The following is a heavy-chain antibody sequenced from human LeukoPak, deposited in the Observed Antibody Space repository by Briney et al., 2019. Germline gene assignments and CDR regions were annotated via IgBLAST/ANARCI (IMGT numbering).Heavy chain of an antibody. CDR2: INSDGSST. V-gene: IGHV3-74*01. CDR1: GFTFSSYW. J-gene: IGHJ4*02. CDR3: ARDHSRGSSYNDSSGLQGADY. D-gene: IGHD3-22*01. Sequence: GGSLRLSCAASGFTFSSYWMHWVRQAPGKGLVWVSRINSDGSSTSYADSVKGRFTISRDNAKNTLYLQMNSLRAEDTAVYYCARDHSRGSSYNDSSGLQGADYWGQGTLVTVSS.